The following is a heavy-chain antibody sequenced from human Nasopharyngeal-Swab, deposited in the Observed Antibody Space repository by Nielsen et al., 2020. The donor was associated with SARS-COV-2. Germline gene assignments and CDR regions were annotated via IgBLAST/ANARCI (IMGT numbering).Heavy chain of an antibody. J-gene: IGHJ4*02. D-gene: IGHD6-13*01. CDR2: IWYDGSNK. Sequence: LSLTCAASGFAFSTYSMNWVRQAPGKGLEWVAVIWYDGSNKYYADSVKGRFTISRDNAKNSLYLQMNSLRAEDTAVYYCASLSSSSWFFDYWGQGTLVTVSS. CDR3: ASLSSSSWFFDY. CDR1: GFAFSTYS. V-gene: IGHV3-33*08.